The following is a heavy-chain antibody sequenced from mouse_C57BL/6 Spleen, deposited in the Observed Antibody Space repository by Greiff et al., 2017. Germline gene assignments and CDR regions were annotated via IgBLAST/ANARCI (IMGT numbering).Heavy chain of an antibody. D-gene: IGHD1-1*01. CDR1: GYTFTTYP. CDR2: FHPYNDDT. V-gene: IGHV1-47*01. CDR3: ARGYYGSSLYYARDD. J-gene: IGHJ4*01. Sequence: VQLQQSGAELVKPGASVKMSCTASGYTFTTYPIEWMKQNHGKSLEWIGNFHPYNDDTKYNEKFKGKATLTVEKSSSTVYLELSRLTSDDAAVYYCARGYYGSSLYYARDDGGQGTSVTVSS.